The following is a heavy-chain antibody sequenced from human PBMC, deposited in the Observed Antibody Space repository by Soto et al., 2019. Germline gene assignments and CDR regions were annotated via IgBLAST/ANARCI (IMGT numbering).Heavy chain of an antibody. J-gene: IGHJ4*02. D-gene: IGHD3-3*01. CDR1: GFSLTTSGVG. V-gene: IGHV2-5*02. CDR2: IYWDDDK. Sequence: QITLNESGPPVVRPTEPLTLTCRFSGFSLTTSGVGVGWIRQSPGKAPEWIALIYWDDDKRYSASLKSRLTITKDTSKNQVVLTVSDLDPTDTATYYCAHRVLRTVFGLVTTTAIYFVFWGQGTPVAVSS. CDR3: AHRVLRTVFGLVTTTAIYFVF.